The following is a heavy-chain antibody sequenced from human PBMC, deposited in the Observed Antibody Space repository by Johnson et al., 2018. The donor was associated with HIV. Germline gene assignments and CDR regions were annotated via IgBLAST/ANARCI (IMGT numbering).Heavy chain of an antibody. CDR1: GFTFSSYA. CDR2: ISSGGDT. CDR3: AKDQGGSYPYDAFDI. Sequence: QVQLVESGGGVVQPGRSLRLSCAASGFTFSSYAMHWVRQAPGKGLEWVAVISSGGDTYYADSVRGRFSISRDNSKNTLYLQMNSLRAEDTAVYYCAKDQGGSYPYDAFDIWGQGTMVTVSS. D-gene: IGHD1-26*01. J-gene: IGHJ3*02. V-gene: IGHV3-30*04.